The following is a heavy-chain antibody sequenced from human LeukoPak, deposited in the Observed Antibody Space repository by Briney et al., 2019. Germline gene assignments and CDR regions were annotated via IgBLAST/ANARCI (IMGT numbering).Heavy chain of an antibody. CDR2: INPSGGST. Sequence: ASVKVSCEASGYTFTSYYMHWVRQAPGQGLEWMGIINPSGGSTSYAQKFQGRVTMTRDTSTSTVYMELSSLRSEDTAVYYCARDRGSILRFLEWSFDYWGQGTLVTVSS. CDR3: ARDRGSILRFLEWSFDY. V-gene: IGHV1-46*01. D-gene: IGHD3-3*01. CDR1: GYTFTSYY. J-gene: IGHJ4*02.